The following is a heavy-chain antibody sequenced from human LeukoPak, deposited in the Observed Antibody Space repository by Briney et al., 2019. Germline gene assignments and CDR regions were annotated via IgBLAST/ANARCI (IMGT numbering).Heavy chain of an antibody. CDR3: ARETWNTNEYYFDY. J-gene: IGHJ4*02. V-gene: IGHV3-21*01. Sequence: GGSLRLSCAASGFTFSSYSMNWVRQAPGKGLEWVSSISSSSSYIYYADSVKGRFTISRDNAKNSLYLQMNSLRAEDTAVYYCARETWNTNEYYFDYSGQGTLVTVSS. D-gene: IGHD1/OR15-1a*01. CDR1: GFTFSSYS. CDR2: ISSSSSYI.